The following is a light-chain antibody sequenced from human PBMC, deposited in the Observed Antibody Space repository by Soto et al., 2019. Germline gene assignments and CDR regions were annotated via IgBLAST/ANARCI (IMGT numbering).Light chain of an antibody. CDR2: WAS. CDR3: QQYYSTPDT. V-gene: IGKV4-1*01. Sequence: DIVMTQSPDSLAVSLGERATINCKSSQSVLYSSNNKNYLAWYQQKPGQPPKLLIYWASTRESGVPDRFSGRGAGTDFTLTISSLQAEEVAVYYCQQYYSTPDTFGQGTKLEIK. CDR1: QSVLYSSNNKNY. J-gene: IGKJ2*01.